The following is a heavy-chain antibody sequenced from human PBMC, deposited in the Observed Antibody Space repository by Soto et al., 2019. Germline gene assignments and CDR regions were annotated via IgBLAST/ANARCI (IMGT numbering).Heavy chain of an antibody. CDR2: IYPGDSAT. D-gene: IGHD6-13*01. CDR1: GYRFTSYW. Sequence: PGESLKISCKGSGYRFTSYWIGWVRQMPGKGLEWMGIIYPGDSATRYSPCFQGQVTISAYKSISTAYLQWSSLKASDTAMYYCARQLAASGTHDYYYYGMDVWGQGTTVTVSS. J-gene: IGHJ6*02. V-gene: IGHV5-51*01. CDR3: ARQLAASGTHDYYYYGMDV.